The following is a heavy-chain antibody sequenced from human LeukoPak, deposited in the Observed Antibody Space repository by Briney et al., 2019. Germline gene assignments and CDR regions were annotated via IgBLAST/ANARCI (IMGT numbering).Heavy chain of an antibody. J-gene: IGHJ4*02. CDR2: IYYSGST. CDR3: ARSTIFGVVIKPLYFDY. D-gene: IGHD3-3*01. Sequence: PSETLSLTCSVSGGSISSSSYYWGWIRQPPGKGLEWIASIYYSGSTYYNPSLKSRVTISVDTPKNQFSLKLSSVTAADTAVYYCARSTIFGVVIKPLYFDYWGQGTLVTVSS. CDR1: GGSISSSSYY. V-gene: IGHV4-39*01.